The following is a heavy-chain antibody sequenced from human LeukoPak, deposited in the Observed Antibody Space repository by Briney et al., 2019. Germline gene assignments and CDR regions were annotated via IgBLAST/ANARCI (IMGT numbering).Heavy chain of an antibody. CDR1: GFPFSSYA. V-gene: IGHV3-23*01. CDR3: VKLVGVGELFWGHFLEDF. Sequence: TGGSLRLSCAASGFPFSSYAMSWVRQAPGKGLEWVSAISGSGDSTYYADSVKGRFTISRDNSKNTLYLQMNSLRAEDTAVYYCVKLVGVGELFWGHFLEDFWGQGTLVTVSP. D-gene: IGHD3-10*01. J-gene: IGHJ4*02. CDR2: ISGSGDST.